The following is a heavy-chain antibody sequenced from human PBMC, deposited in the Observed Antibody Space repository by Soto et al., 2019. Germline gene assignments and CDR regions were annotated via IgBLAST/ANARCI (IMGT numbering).Heavy chain of an antibody. V-gene: IGHV3-33*01. CDR1: GFTFSSYC. CDR2: IWYDGSNK. J-gene: IGHJ5*02. CDR3: AREAGSGSYYSNWFDP. D-gene: IGHD3-10*01. Sequence: GGSLSLSCAASGFTFSSYCMHWVRQAPGKGLEWVAVIWYDGSNKYYADSVKGRFTISRDNSKNTLYLQMNSLRAEDTAVYYCAREAGSGSYYSNWFDPWGQGTLVTVS.